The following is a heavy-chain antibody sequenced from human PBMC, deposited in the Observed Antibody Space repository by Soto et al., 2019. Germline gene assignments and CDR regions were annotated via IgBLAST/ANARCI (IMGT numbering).Heavy chain of an antibody. V-gene: IGHV1-18*01. CDR1: GYSFSNSG. CDR2: ISTYNGNT. D-gene: IGHD2-8*01. J-gene: IGHJ5*02. CDR3: ARDEYNNGRNWFNP. Sequence: QVELVQSGPEVKKPGASVKVSCKASGYSFSNSGFSWMRQAPGQGLEWMGWISTYNGNTNYAQKFQGRLSMTRDTSTTTAFMELTTLRSDDTAVYYCARDEYNNGRNWFNPWGQGTLVTVTS.